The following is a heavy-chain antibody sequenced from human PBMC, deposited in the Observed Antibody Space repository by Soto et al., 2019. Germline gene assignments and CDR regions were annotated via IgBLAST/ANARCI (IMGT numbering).Heavy chain of an antibody. CDR2: IIPIFGTA. D-gene: IGHD6-13*01. V-gene: IGHV1-69*01. CDR3: ARGGRQYSSSWYWFDP. J-gene: IGHJ5*02. CDR1: GGTFSSYA. Sequence: QVQLVQSGAEVKKPGSSVKVSCKASGGTFSSYAISWVRQAPGQGLEWMGGIIPIFGTANYAQKFQGRVTITADESTSTADMELSSLRPEDTAVYYCARGGRQYSSSWYWFDPWGQGTLVTVSS.